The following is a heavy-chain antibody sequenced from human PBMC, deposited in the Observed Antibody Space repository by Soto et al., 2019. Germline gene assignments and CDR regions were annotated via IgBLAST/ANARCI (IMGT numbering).Heavy chain of an antibody. CDR1: GFTFSSYG. V-gene: IGHV3-33*01. Sequence: GGSLRLSCAASGFTFSSYGMHWVRQAPGKGLEWVAVIWYDGSNKYYADSVKGRFTISRDNSKNTLYLQMNSLRAEDTAVYYCARDIVVVPADQNGGVYPYYYYYYGMDVWGQGTTVTVPS. CDR2: IWYDGSNK. J-gene: IGHJ6*02. CDR3: ARDIVVVPADQNGGVYPYYYYYYGMDV. D-gene: IGHD2-2*01.